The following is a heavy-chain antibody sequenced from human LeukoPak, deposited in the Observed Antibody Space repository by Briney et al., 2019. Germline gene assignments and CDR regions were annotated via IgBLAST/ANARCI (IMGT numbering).Heavy chain of an antibody. CDR3: ARGQLPFDY. CDR1: GFTFSSYG. V-gene: IGHV3-30*03. J-gene: IGHJ4*02. Sequence: GRSLRLSCAASGFTFSSYGMHWVRQAPGKGLEWVAVISYDGSNKYYADSVKGRFTISRDNSKNTLYLQMNSLRAEDTAVYYCARGQLPFDYWGQGTLVTVSS. CDR2: ISYDGSNK. D-gene: IGHD2-2*01.